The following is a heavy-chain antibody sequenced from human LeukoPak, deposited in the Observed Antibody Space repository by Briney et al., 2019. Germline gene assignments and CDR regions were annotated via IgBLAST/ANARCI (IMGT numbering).Heavy chain of an antibody. CDR2: ITGDGSDI. D-gene: IGHD4-17*01. CDR3: ARDAYTTTSNWLDP. J-gene: IGHJ5*02. V-gene: IGHV3-74*01. CDR1: GFTLNKYW. Sequence: LGESLKISCEASGFTLNKYWMHWVRQAPGKGLVWVSRITGDGSDIAYADSVKGRFTVSRDDAKNTLFLQMTNLRVEDTAIYYCARDAYTTTSNWLDPWGQGTLVTVSS.